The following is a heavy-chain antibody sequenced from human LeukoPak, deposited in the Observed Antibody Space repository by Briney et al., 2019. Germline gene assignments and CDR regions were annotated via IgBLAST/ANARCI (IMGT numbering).Heavy chain of an antibody. CDR3: ARDLRDFWSGDYAFDI. Sequence: PSETLSLTCAVYGGSFSGYYWSWIRQPPGKGLEWIGYIYYSGSTNYNPSLKSRVTISVDTSKNQFSLKLSSVTAADTAVYYCARDLRDFWSGDYAFDIWGQGTMVTVSS. D-gene: IGHD3-3*01. CDR2: IYYSGST. CDR1: GGSFSGYY. V-gene: IGHV4-59*01. J-gene: IGHJ3*02.